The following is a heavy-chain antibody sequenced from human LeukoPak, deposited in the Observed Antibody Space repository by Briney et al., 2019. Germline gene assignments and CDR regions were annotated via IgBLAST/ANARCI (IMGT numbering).Heavy chain of an antibody. J-gene: IGHJ4*02. CDR3: ARHQGAGSDY. CDR1: GGSISSSSYY. D-gene: IGHD1-26*01. CDR2: IYYSGST. V-gene: IGHV4-39*01. Sequence: PSETLSLTCTVSGGSISSSSYYWGWIRQPPGKGLEWIGSIYYSGSTYDNPSLKSRVTISVDTSKNQFSLHLSPVTAADTAVYYCARHQGAGSDYWGQGTLVTVSS.